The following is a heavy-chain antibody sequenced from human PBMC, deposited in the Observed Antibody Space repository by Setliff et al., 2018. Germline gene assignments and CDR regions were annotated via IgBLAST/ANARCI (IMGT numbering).Heavy chain of an antibody. Sequence: GGSLRLSCAASGFTFSSYAMSWVRQAPGKGLEWVSAISGSGGSTYYADSVKGRFTISRDNSRNTLYLQMSSLRVEDTAIYYCAKDVPMIWERHPFDIWGQGTTVTVSS. V-gene: IGHV3-23*01. J-gene: IGHJ3*02. CDR3: AKDVPMIWERHPFDI. CDR2: ISGSGGST. D-gene: IGHD3-10*02. CDR1: GFTFSSYA.